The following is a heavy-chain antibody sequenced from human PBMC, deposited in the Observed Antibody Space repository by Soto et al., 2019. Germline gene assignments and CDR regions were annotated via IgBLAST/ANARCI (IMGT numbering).Heavy chain of an antibody. D-gene: IGHD3-3*01. J-gene: IGHJ5*02. V-gene: IGHV4-39*01. CDR2: IYYSGST. CDR3: ARPVFGGTVTNWFHP. CDR1: GGSISSSSYN. Sequence: SETLSVTCTVSGGSISSSSYNWGWIRQPPGKGLEWIGSIYYSGSTYYNPSLKSRVTISVDTSKNQFSLKLSSVTAADTAVYYCARPVFGGTVTNWFHPSGPAPLVSVFS.